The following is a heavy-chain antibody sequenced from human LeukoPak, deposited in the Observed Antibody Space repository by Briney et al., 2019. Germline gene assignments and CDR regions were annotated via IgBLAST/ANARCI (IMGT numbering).Heavy chain of an antibody. J-gene: IGHJ6*03. Sequence: ASVKVSCKASGYSFTGYYMHWVRQAPGQGLEWMGWINPNSGDTKYAQKFQGRVTMTRDTSISAAYMELTRLRSDDTAVYYCARGGLRVMVYRLYYMDVWGKGTTVTVSS. CDR3: ARGGLRVMVYRLYYMDV. CDR1: GYSFTGYY. V-gene: IGHV1-2*02. D-gene: IGHD2-8*01. CDR2: INPNSGDT.